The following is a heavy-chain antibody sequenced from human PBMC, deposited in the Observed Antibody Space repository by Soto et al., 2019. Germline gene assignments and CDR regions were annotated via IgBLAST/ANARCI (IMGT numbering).Heavy chain of an antibody. J-gene: IGHJ6*03. CDR1: GGSFSGYY. CDR3: ARVDEYCTNGVCPQNYYYYYMDV. CDR2: INHSGST. D-gene: IGHD2-8*01. Sequence: SETLSLTCAVYGGSFSGYYWSWIRQPPGKGLEWIGEINHSGSTNYNPSLKSRVTVSVDTSKNQFSLKLSSVTAADTAVYYCARVDEYCTNGVCPQNYYYYYMDVWSKGTTVTVSS. V-gene: IGHV4-34*01.